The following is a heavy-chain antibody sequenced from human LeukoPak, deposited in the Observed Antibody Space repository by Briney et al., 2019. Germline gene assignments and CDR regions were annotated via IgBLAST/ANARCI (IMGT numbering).Heavy chain of an antibody. J-gene: IGHJ4*02. CDR3: TTRGGSFSIFDY. D-gene: IGHD1-26*01. CDR2: ISYDGSNK. Sequence: GGSLRLSCAASGFTFSSYAMHWVRQAPGKGLEWVAVISYDGSNKYYADSVKGRFTISRDNSKNTLYLQMNSLKTEDTAGYYCTTRGGSFSIFDYWGQGTLVTVSS. V-gene: IGHV3-30-3*01. CDR1: GFTFSSYA.